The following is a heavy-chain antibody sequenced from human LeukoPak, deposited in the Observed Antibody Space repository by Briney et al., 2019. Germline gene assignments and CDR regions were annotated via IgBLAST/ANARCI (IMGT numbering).Heavy chain of an antibody. Sequence: APVKLSFKASGDTFTIYAISWVRQAPGQGLEWMGGIIPIFGTANYAQTFQGRVTITTDESSRTAYMELSSLRSEDTAVYYCASSHGISYYYYYYMDVWGKGTTVTVSS. V-gene: IGHV1-69*05. CDR3: ASSHGISYYYYYYMDV. CDR1: GDTFTIYA. J-gene: IGHJ6*03. CDR2: IIPIFGTA. D-gene: IGHD1-14*01.